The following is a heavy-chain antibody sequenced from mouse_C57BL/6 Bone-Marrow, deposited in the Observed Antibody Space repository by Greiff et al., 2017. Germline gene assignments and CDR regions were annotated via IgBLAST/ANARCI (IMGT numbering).Heavy chain of an antibody. Sequence: EVQRVESGGGLVKPGGSLKLSCAAPGFTFSSYAMSWVRQTPEKRLEWVATISDGGSYTYYPDNVKGRFTISRDNAKNNLYLQMSHLKSEDTAMYYCARDGNPFDYWGQGTTLTVSS. V-gene: IGHV5-4*01. CDR2: ISDGGSYT. CDR3: ARDGNPFDY. D-gene: IGHD2-1*01. J-gene: IGHJ2*01. CDR1: GFTFSSYA.